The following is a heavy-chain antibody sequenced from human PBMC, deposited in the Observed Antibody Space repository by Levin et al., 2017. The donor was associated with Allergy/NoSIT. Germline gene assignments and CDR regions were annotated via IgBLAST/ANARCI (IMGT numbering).Heavy chain of an antibody. Sequence: TASETLSLTCTVSGGFISSSSYYWGWIRQPPGKGLEWIGSIYYSGSTYYNPSLKSRVTISVDTSKNQFSLKLSSVTAADTAVYYCARHDHYYYYMDVWGKGTTVTVSS. CDR3: ARHDHYYYYMDV. CDR2: IYYSGST. CDR1: GGFISSSSYY. V-gene: IGHV4-39*01. J-gene: IGHJ6*03.